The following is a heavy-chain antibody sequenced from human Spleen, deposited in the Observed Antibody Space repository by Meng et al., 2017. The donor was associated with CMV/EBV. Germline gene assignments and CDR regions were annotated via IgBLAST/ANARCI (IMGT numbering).Heavy chain of an antibody. J-gene: IGHJ2*01. D-gene: IGHD3-10*01. CDR3: ARDHYGSGRGPWYFDL. CDR2: INPNSGGT. CDR1: GSRCTSNY. V-gene: IGHV1-2*02. Sequence: QVKRVQAGAGVRKPGASVKVSCKGSGSRCTSNYSDCGRQAPGQGLEWMGWINPNSGGTNYAQKFQGRVTMTRETSISTAYMELSRLRSDDTAVYYCARDHYGSGRGPWYFDLWGRGTLVTVSS.